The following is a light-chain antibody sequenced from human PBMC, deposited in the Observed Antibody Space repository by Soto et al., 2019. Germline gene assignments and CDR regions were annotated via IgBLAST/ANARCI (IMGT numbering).Light chain of an antibody. CDR3: QQYESYPLT. V-gene: IGKV1-5*03. Sequence: DIQMTQSPSTLSASVGDRVTITCRASQSVSGWLAWYRQKPGKAPELLIYSASTLETGVPSRFSGSGSGTEFTLTVSSLQPDDFATYYCQQYESYPLTFGGGT. J-gene: IGKJ4*01. CDR2: SAS. CDR1: QSVSGW.